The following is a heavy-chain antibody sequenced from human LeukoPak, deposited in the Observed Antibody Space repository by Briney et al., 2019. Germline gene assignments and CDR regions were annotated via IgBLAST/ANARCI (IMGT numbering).Heavy chain of an antibody. D-gene: IGHD2-2*01. J-gene: IGHJ2*01. CDR3: AREIPAATWYFDL. CDR1: GGSISSSSYY. Sequence: SETLSLTCTVSGGSISSSSYYWGWIRQPPGKGLEWIGSIYYSGSTYYNPSLKSRVTISVDTSKNQFSLKLSSVTAADTAVYYCAREIPAATWYFDLWGRGTLVTVSS. CDR2: IYYSGST. V-gene: IGHV4-39*07.